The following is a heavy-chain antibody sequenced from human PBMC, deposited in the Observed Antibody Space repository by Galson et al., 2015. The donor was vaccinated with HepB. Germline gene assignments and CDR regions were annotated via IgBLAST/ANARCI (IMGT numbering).Heavy chain of an antibody. CDR2: IIPIFGTA. D-gene: IGHD3-9*01. J-gene: IGHJ5*02. CDR3: ARDPYDILTGTVQWNWFDP. Sequence: SVKVSCKASGGTFGSYAISWVRQAPGQGLGWMGGIIPIFGTANYAQKFQGRVTITADESTSTAYMELSSLRSEDTAVYYCARDPYDILTGTVQWNWFDPWGQGTLVTVSS. CDR1: GGTFGSYA. V-gene: IGHV1-69*13.